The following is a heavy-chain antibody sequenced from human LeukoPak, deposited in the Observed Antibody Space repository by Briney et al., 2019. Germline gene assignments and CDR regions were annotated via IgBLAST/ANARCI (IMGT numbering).Heavy chain of an antibody. Sequence: GESLKISCKGSGYNFASCWIGWVRQMPGKGLEWMGIIFPDDSDTRYSPSFQGQVTISADKSSKTAYLQWSSLQASDSAIYYCARPLDYYYGMDVWGQGTTVIVSS. CDR3: ARPLDYYYGMDV. V-gene: IGHV5-51*01. J-gene: IGHJ6*02. CDR2: IFPDDSDT. CDR1: GYNFASCW.